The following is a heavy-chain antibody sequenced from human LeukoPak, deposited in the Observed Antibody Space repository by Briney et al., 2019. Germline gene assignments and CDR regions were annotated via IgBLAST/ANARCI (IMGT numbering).Heavy chain of an antibody. CDR2: INHSGST. J-gene: IGHJ4*02. Sequence: SETLSLTCAVYGGSFSGYYWSWIRQPPGKGLEWIGEINHSGSTNYNPSLKSRVTISVDMSNNHFSLNLNSVTAADTAVYYCARDDRNFGGAARSDYWGQGTLVTASS. D-gene: IGHD1-26*01. CDR3: ARDDRNFGGAARSDY. CDR1: GGSFSGYY. V-gene: IGHV4-34*01.